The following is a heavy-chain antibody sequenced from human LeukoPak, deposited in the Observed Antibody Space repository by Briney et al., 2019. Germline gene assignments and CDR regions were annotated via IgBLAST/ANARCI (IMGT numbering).Heavy chain of an antibody. Sequence: SETLSLTCTVSGGSISRYYWSWIRQPAGKGLQWIGRIYGSGSTTYNPSLKSRLTMSVDTSKNQFSLKLSSMTAADTAIYYCARDSGTTGEVKFDPWGQGTLVTVSS. CDR1: GGSISRYY. CDR3: ARDSGTTGEVKFDP. J-gene: IGHJ5*02. CDR2: IYGSGST. D-gene: IGHD3-10*01. V-gene: IGHV4-4*07.